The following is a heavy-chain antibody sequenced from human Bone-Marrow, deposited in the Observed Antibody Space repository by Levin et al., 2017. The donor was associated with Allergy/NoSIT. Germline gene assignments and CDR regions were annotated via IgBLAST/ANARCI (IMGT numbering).Heavy chain of an antibody. V-gene: IGHV3-48*03. CDR2: ISGSGNTT. CDR1: GLTFSNYE. CDR3: ARAAESLHDFWSGYYSGYYYYYYMDV. D-gene: IGHD3-3*01. Sequence: GGSLRLSCAASGLTFSNYEMNWVRQAPGKGLEWVSYISGSGNTTHYADSVKGRFTISRDNGKNLLYLQMNSLRAEDTAVYYCARAAESLHDFWSGYYSGYYYYYYMDVWGKGTTVTVSS. J-gene: IGHJ6*03.